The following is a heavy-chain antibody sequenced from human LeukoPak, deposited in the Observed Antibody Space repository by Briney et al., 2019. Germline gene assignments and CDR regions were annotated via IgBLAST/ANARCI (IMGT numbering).Heavy chain of an antibody. D-gene: IGHD3-10*01. CDR1: GGSISSYY. J-gene: IGHJ4*02. CDR2: IYYGGST. V-gene: IGHV4-59*01. CDR3: ARVSLRGEVDY. Sequence: PSETLSLTCTVSGGSISSYYWSWIRQPPGKGLEWIGYIYYGGSTNYNPSLKSRVTISEDTSKNQFSLKLSSVTAADPAVYYCARVSLRGEVDYWGQGTLVTVSS.